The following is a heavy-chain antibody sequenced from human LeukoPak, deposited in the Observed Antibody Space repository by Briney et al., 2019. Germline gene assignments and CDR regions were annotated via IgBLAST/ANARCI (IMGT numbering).Heavy chain of an antibody. D-gene: IGHD1-1*01. V-gene: IGHV3-48*04. J-gene: IGHJ4*02. CDR3: ARDHNYAFDN. Sequence: GGSLRLSCTASGFPFSDYSMNWVRQAPGKGLGWISYIGISSGNTKYADSGKGRFTISADNARNSLYLQMNSLRVEDTAVYYCARDHNYAFDNWGQGTLVSVSS. CDR1: GFPFSDYS. CDR2: IGISSGNT.